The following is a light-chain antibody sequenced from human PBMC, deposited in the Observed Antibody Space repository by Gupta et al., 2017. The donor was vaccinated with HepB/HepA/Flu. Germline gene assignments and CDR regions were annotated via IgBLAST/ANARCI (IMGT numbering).Light chain of an antibody. CDR3: QQYYSFSWT. CDR1: QNINTW. Sequence: DIQMTQSPSTLSASVGDRVTITCRASQNINTWLAWYQQKPGKAPNLLIYKASNLDSGVPSRFSGSGSGTEFTLTISSLQPDDFATYYCQQYYSFSWTYGQGTKVEIK. J-gene: IGKJ1*01. V-gene: IGKV1-5*03. CDR2: KAS.